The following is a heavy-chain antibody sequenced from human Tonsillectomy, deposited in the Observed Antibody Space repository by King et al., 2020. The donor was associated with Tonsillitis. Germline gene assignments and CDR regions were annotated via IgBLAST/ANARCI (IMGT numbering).Heavy chain of an antibody. Sequence: ITLKESGPTVVKPTQTLTLTCTFSGFSLSTSGVGVGWIRQPPGKALEWLALIYWNDDKRYSPSLKSRLTITKDTSKNQVVLTMTNMDPVDTATYYCAHRRTDTDMVTGFDYWGQGTLVTVSS. J-gene: IGHJ4*02. CDR1: GFSLSTSGVG. CDR2: IYWNDDK. CDR3: AHRRTDTDMVTGFDY. D-gene: IGHD5-18*01. V-gene: IGHV2-5*01.